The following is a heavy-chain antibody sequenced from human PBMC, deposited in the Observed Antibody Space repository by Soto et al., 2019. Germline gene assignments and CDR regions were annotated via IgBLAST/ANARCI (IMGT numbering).Heavy chain of an antibody. CDR3: ARDMTRTVVPYFDF. CDR1: GYTFAAYY. V-gene: IGHV1-2*02. D-gene: IGHD1-7*01. J-gene: IGHJ4*02. Sequence: ASVKVSCKASGYTFAAYYIHWARQAPGQGLEWMGWINPNSRDTNNAQKFQGRVTITADKSTSTSYMELSSLRSEDTAVYYCARDMTRTVVPYFDFWGQGTLVTVSS. CDR2: INPNSRDT.